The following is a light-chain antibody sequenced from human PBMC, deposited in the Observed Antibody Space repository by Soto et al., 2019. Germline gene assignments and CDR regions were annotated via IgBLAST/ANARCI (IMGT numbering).Light chain of an antibody. CDR3: QQYNDWPLT. CDR1: QSISSN. J-gene: IGKJ4*01. Sequence: EIVMTQSPATLSVSPGERATLSCRASQSISSNLAWYQHKPGQAPRLLIYGASTRATGIAARFSGSGSGTDFTLTISRLEPEDSAVYYCQQYNDWPLTFGGGTKV. CDR2: GAS. V-gene: IGKV3-15*01.